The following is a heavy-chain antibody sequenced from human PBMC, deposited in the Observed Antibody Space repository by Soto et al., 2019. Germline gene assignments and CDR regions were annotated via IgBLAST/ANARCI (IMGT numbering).Heavy chain of an antibody. Sequence: QVQLVQSGAEVKKPGSSVKVSCKASGGTFSSYAISWVRQAPGQGLEWMGGIIPIFGTANYAQKFQGRVTIPAEESTSTAYMELSSLRSEDTAVYYCARVVAYYDSSGYFFDYWGQGTLVTVSS. CDR1: GGTFSSYA. CDR3: ARVVAYYDSSGYFFDY. J-gene: IGHJ4*02. D-gene: IGHD3-22*01. CDR2: IIPIFGTA. V-gene: IGHV1-69*01.